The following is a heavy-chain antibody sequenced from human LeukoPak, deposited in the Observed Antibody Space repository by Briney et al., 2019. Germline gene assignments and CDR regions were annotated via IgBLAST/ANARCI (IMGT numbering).Heavy chain of an antibody. J-gene: IGHJ4*02. Sequence: GGSLRLSCAASGFTFSSYSMNWVRQAPGKGLEWVSSISSSSSYIYYADSVKGRFTISRDNAKNSLYLQMNSLRAEDTAVYHCARDSDLGSGWYVDFDYWGQGTLVTVSS. CDR3: ARDSDLGSGWYVDFDY. CDR1: GFTFSSYS. CDR2: ISSSSSYI. D-gene: IGHD6-19*01. V-gene: IGHV3-21*01.